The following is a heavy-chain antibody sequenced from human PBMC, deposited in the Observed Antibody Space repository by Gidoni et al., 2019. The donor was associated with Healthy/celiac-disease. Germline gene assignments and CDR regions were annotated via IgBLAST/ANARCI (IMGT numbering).Heavy chain of an antibody. J-gene: IGHJ4*02. Sequence: STNYNPSLKSRVTISVDTSKNQFSLKLSSVTAADTAVYYCARGRHDYVWGSDYWGQGTLVTVSS. V-gene: IGHV4-61*02. CDR2: ST. D-gene: IGHD3-16*01. CDR3: ARGRHDYVWGSDY.